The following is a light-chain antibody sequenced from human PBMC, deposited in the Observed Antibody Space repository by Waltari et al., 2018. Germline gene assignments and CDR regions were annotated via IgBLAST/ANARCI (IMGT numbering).Light chain of an antibody. CDR1: QSIGDY. CDR2: PAS. Sequence: DIQMTQSPSSLSASVGDSVTITCRASQSIGDYLNWYQQKPGKAPKVLIYPASSLQSGVPSRFSGSGSGTDFTLTISTLQPEDFATYYCQQGYRTPLTFGGGTKVEIK. J-gene: IGKJ4*01. V-gene: IGKV1-39*01. CDR3: QQGYRTPLT.